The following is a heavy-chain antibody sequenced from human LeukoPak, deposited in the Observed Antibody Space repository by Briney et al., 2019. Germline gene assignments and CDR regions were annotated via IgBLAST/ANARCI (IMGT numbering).Heavy chain of an antibody. V-gene: IGHV5-51*01. CDR2: IYPGDSDT. Sequence: HGESLKISCKGSEYSFTNYWIGWVRQMPGKGLEWVGIIYPGDSDTRYSPSFQGQVTISADKSISTAYLQWSSLKASDTAMYFCATYAGSYSKYFQHWGQGTLVTVSS. CDR3: ATYAGSYSKYFQH. D-gene: IGHD3-10*01. J-gene: IGHJ1*01. CDR1: EYSFTNYW.